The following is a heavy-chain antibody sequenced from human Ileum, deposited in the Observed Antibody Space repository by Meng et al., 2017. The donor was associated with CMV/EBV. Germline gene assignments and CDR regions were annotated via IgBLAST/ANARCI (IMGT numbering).Heavy chain of an antibody. J-gene: IGHJ4*02. Sequence: QVHLHQSGPGRGKPSQTLSLTCAGDSVSISTESWNWIRQSPSRGLEWLGRTWYGSKWYYEYAVSVKSRITIIPDTSQNQIFLQLNSVTPDDTAVYYCTYGWPLKYWGQGSLVTVSS. D-gene: IGHD3-10*01. V-gene: IGHV6-1*01. CDR2: TWYGSKWYY. CDR1: DSVSISTES. CDR3: TYGWPLKY.